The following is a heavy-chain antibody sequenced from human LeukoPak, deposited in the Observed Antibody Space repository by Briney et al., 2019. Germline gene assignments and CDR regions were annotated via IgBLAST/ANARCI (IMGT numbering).Heavy chain of an antibody. Sequence: SETLSLTCAVSGGSISGSNWWSWVRQPPGKGLEWIGEIFHSGSTNYSPSLKSRVTISIDKSKNQFSLKLTSVTVADTAVYYCASRLRHLLGYWGQGNLVTVSS. CDR3: ASRLRHLLGY. J-gene: IGHJ4*02. V-gene: IGHV4-4*02. CDR2: IFHSGST. CDR1: GGSISGSNW. D-gene: IGHD3-16*01.